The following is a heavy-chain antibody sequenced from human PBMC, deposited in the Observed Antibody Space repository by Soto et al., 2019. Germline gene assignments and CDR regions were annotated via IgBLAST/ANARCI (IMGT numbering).Heavy chain of an antibody. D-gene: IGHD3-22*01. V-gene: IGHV1-69*08. CDR2: IIPSIGII. CDR3: AGDPDSHYNDSHASSYP. CDR1: GGTFSTYT. Sequence: QVQLVQSGAEVKKPGSSVKVSCKASGGTFSTYTITWVRQAPGQGLEWMGRIIPSIGIINYAQKFQGRVTITADKFTGKAYMELTRLRSDDTAVYYCAGDPDSHYNDSHASSYPWGQGTLVTVSS. J-gene: IGHJ5*02.